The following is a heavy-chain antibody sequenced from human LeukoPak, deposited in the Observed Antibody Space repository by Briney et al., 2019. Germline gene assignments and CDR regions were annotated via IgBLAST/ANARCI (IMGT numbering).Heavy chain of an antibody. CDR3: AALGITMIGGV. Sequence: GGSLRLSCAASGFTFSSYEMNWVRQAPGKGLEWVSYISSRGSTIYYADSVKGRFTIYRDHDKHSLYLQMNSLRAEDTAVYYCAALGITMIGGVWGKGPTVTISS. CDR2: ISSRGSTI. J-gene: IGHJ6*04. CDR1: GFTFSSYE. D-gene: IGHD3-10*02. V-gene: IGHV3-48*03.